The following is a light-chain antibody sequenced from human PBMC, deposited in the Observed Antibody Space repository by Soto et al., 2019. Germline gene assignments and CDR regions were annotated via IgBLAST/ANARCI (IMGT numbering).Light chain of an antibody. J-gene: IGLJ1*01. V-gene: IGLV2-14*01. CDR2: EVS. CDR3: CSSTRASTLDV. CDR1: NSDVGGYNY. Sequence: QSALTQPASVSGSPGQSITISCTGTNSDVGGYNYVSWYQQHPGKAPELMIYEVSHRPSGVSNRFSGSKSDNTASLTISGLQHEDEAAYYCCSSTRASTLDVFGTGTKLTVL.